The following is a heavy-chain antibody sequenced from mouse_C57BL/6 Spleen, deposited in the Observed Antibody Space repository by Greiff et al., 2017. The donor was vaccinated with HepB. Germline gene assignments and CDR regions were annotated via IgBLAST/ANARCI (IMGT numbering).Heavy chain of an antibody. CDR3: ARTGREYYFDY. D-gene: IGHD4-1*01. CDR2: IDPSDSET. CDR1: GYTFTSYW. Sequence: VQLQQPGAELVRPGSSVKLSCKASGYTFTSYWMHWVKQRPIQGLEWIGNIDPSDSETHYNQKFKDKATLTVDKSSSTAYMQLSSLTSEDSAVYYCARTGREYYFDYWGQGTTLTVSS. J-gene: IGHJ2*01. V-gene: IGHV1-52*01.